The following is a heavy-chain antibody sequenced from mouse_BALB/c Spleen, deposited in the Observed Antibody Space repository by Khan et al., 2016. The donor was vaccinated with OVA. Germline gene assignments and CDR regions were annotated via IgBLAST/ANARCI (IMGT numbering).Heavy chain of an antibody. CDR2: ISSGSTYT. Sequence: EVELVESGGGLVNPGGSLKLSCAASGFSFSSYTMSWVRQTPEKRLEWVATISSGSTYTYYPDSVKGRFTIYRDNAKNTLYLQMSSLKSEDTAMDYVTRDGNYAHWYFDVWGAGTTVTVSS. CDR3: TRDGNYAHWYFDV. D-gene: IGHD2-1*01. J-gene: IGHJ1*01. CDR1: GFSFSSYT. V-gene: IGHV5-6-4*01.